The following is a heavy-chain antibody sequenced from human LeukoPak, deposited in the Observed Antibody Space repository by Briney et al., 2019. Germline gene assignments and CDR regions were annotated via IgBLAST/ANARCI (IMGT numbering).Heavy chain of an antibody. CDR2: ISGSGGST. Sequence: GGSLRLSCAASGFTFSSYAMSWVRQAPGKGLEWVSAISGSGGSTYYADSVKGRFTISRDNSKNTLYLQMNSLRAEDTAVYYCAKIDRMVRGVKTPSDYWGQGTLVTVFS. CDR3: AKIDRMVRGVKTPSDY. J-gene: IGHJ4*02. CDR1: GFTFSSYA. D-gene: IGHD3-10*01. V-gene: IGHV3-23*01.